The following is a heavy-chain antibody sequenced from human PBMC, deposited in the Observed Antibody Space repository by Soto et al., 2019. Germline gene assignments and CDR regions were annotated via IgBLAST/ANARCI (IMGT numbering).Heavy chain of an antibody. D-gene: IGHD6-13*01. Sequence: QVQLVQSGAEVKKPRASVKVSCKASGYTFTSYDINWVRQATGQGLEWMGWMNPNSGNTGYAQKFQGRVTMTRNTSISTAYMELSSLRSEDTAVYYCARDVRSWYDYYMDVWGKGTTVTVSS. V-gene: IGHV1-8*01. CDR2: MNPNSGNT. J-gene: IGHJ6*03. CDR3: ARDVRSWYDYYMDV. CDR1: GYTFTSYD.